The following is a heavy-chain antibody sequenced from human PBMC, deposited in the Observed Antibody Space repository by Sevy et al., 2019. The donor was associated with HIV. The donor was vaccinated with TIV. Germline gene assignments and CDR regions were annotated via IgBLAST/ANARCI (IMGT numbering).Heavy chain of an antibody. D-gene: IGHD2-21*02. CDR2: ISGSGYST. V-gene: IGHV3-23*01. J-gene: IGHJ4*02. CDR3: AKHIAYCGGDCYPPLYYFDY. Sequence: GGSLRLSCAASGFTFSNYGMSWVRQAPGKGLEWVSAISGSGYSTYYAHSVKGRFTISRDKSKNTLYLQINSLRAGDTAVYYCAKHIAYCGGDCYPPLYYFDYWGQGTLVTVSS. CDR1: GFTFSNYG.